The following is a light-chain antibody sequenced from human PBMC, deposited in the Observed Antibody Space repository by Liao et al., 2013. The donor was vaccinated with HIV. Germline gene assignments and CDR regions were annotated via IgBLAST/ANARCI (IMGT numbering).Light chain of an antibody. Sequence: SYELTQPPSVSVSPGQTASISCSGDNLGEKSASWYQQKPGQSPVLVIYQDTKRPSGIPERFSASNSGNTATLTISGTQAMDEADYYCQAWDTTTAAYVFGTGTKVTVL. J-gene: IGLJ1*01. CDR3: QAWDTTTAAYV. CDR2: QDT. V-gene: IGLV3-1*01. CDR1: NLGEKS.